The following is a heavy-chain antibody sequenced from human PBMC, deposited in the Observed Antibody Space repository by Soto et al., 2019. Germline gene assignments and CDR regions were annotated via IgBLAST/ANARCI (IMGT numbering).Heavy chain of an antibody. CDR2: ISYGGTT. Sequence: SETLSLTCTASGGSISSSSYYCCCMRQPPGKGLEWIGSISYGGTTYYNPSLQSRVALSVDTSKKQFSLKMTSVTAADTAVYYCARHGSYYDRSGYVDYWGQGTLVTVSS. CDR1: GGSISSSSYY. CDR3: ARHGSYYDRSGYVDY. V-gene: IGHV4-39*01. J-gene: IGHJ4*02. D-gene: IGHD3-22*01.